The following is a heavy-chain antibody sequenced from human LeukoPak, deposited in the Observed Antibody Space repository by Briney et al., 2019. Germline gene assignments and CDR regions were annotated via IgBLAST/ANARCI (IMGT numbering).Heavy chain of an antibody. J-gene: IGHJ4*02. V-gene: IGHV3-23*01. D-gene: IGHD5-12*01. CDR3: AKEIFSGLLYIDY. Sequence: GGSLRLSCAASGFTFSSYSMNWVRQAPGKGLEWVSAITDAVGSTHYADSVKGRFTISSDNSKNTVYLQMNSLRPEDMAVYYCAKEIFSGLLYIDYWGQGTLVTVSS. CDR1: GFTFSSYS. CDR2: ITDAVGST.